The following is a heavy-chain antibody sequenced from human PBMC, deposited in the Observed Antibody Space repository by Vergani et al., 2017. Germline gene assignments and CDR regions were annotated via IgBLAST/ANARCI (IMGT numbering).Heavy chain of an antibody. CDR2: IIPIFGTA. D-gene: IGHD3-22*01. V-gene: IGHV1-69*06. J-gene: IGHJ4*02. CDR1: GGTFRSYA. Sequence: QVQLVQSGAEVKKPGSSVKVSCKASGGTFRSYAISWVRQAPGQGLEWMGGIIPIFGTANYAQQFQGRVTITADKSTSTAYMELSSLRAEDTAVYYCASLTGQFVTMIVVADDYWGQGTLVTVSS. CDR3: ASLTGQFVTMIVVADDY.